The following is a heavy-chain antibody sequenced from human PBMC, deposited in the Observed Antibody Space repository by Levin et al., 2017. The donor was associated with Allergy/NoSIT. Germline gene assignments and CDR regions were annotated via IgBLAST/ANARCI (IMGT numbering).Heavy chain of an antibody. Sequence: ASVKVSCKASGYTFTDYYIHWVRQAPGQGLEWMGRIDPNNGATNYAQKFQGRVLMTSDTPNRVVYMEVSSLTSDDTAVYYCARGYASIVAAGYYYYGMDVWGQGTTVTVSS. J-gene: IGHJ6*02. D-gene: IGHD6-13*01. V-gene: IGHV1-2*06. CDR3: ARGYASIVAAGYYYYGMDV. CDR1: GYTFTDYY. CDR2: IDPNNGAT.